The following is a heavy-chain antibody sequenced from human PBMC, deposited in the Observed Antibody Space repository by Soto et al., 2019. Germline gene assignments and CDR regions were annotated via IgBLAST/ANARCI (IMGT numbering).Heavy chain of an antibody. Sequence: GGSLRLSCAASGFTFSDYYMGWIRQAPGKGLEWVSYISSSSSYTNYADSVKGRFTISRDNAKNSLYLQMNSLRAEDTAVYYCARDIVVVPAAIGWGYYYYGMDVWGQGTTVTVSS. CDR2: ISSSSSYT. D-gene: IGHD2-2*01. CDR3: ARDIVVVPAAIGWGYYYYGMDV. V-gene: IGHV3-11*06. J-gene: IGHJ6*02. CDR1: GFTFSDYY.